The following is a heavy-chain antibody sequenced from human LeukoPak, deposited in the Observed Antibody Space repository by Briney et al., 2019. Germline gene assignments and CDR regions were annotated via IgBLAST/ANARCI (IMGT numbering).Heavy chain of an antibody. CDR3: ARPCCGYGIPYYYYMDV. CDR2: IIPIFGTA. CDR1: GGTFSSYA. V-gene: IGHV1-69*13. D-gene: IGHD5-12*01. Sequence: SVKVSCKASGGTFSSYAISWVLQAPGQGLEWMGGIIPIFGTANYAQKFQGRVTITADESTSTAYMELSSLRSEDTAVYYCARPCCGYGIPYYYYMDVWGKGTTVTVSS. J-gene: IGHJ6*03.